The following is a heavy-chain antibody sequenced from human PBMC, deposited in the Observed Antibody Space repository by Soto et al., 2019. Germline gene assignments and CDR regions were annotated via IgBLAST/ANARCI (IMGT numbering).Heavy chain of an antibody. J-gene: IGHJ6*02. CDR2: IYYRGST. D-gene: IGHD1-26*01. CDR1: GGSISSHY. V-gene: IGHV4-59*11. Sequence: TLSLTCTVSGGSISSHYWSWVRQAPGKGLEWIGHIYYRGSTNYNPSLRSRSTISVDTSKNQFSLKLNSVTTADAAVYYCARDGREASGMDVWGQGTKVTVSS. CDR3: ARDGREASGMDV.